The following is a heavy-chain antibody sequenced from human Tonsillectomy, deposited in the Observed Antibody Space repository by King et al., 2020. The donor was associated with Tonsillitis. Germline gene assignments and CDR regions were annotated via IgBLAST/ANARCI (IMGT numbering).Heavy chain of an antibody. Sequence: QLQESGPGLVKPSQTLSLTCTVSGGSISSGSYYWSWIRQPAGKGLEWIGRIYTSGSTNYNPSLKSRVTMSVDTSNNQFSLKLSSVTAADTAVYYCARDSKGSSSWYSDFDCWGQGTLVTVSS. CDR1: GGSISSGSYY. D-gene: IGHD2-2*02. CDR2: IYTSGST. V-gene: IGHV4-61*02. J-gene: IGHJ4*02. CDR3: ARDSKGSSSWYSDFDC.